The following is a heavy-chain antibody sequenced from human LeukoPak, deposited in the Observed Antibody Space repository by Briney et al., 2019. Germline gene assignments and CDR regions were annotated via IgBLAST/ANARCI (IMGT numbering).Heavy chain of an antibody. CDR3: AKSYYYDKLAYY. Sequence: GGSLRLSCAASGFTLSSYAMHWVRQAPGKGLEWVAVISYDGSNKYYADSVKGRFTISRDNSKNTLYLQMNSLRAEDTAVYYCAKSYYYDKLAYYWGQGTLVTVSS. CDR2: ISYDGSNK. CDR1: GFTLSSYA. V-gene: IGHV3-30*18. D-gene: IGHD3-22*01. J-gene: IGHJ4*02.